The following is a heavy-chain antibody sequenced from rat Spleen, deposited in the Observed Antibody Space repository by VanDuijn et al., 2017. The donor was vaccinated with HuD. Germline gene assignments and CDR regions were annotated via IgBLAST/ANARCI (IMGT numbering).Heavy chain of an antibody. J-gene: IGHJ4*01. V-gene: IGHV3-4*01. Sequence: EIQLQESGPGLVKPSQSLSLTCSVTGSTITSGYDWNWIRRFPGNKMEWMGYITYSGNTNYNPSLKSRISITRDTSKNQFFLQVNSVITEDTATYYCAKTTVAYYYVMDAWGQGASVTVSS. D-gene: IGHD1-3*01. CDR1: GSTITSGYD. CDR3: AKTTVAYYYVMDA. CDR2: ITYSGNT.